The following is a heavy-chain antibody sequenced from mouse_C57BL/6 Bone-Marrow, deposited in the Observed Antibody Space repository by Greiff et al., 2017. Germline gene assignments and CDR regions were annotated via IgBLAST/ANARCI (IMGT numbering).Heavy chain of an antibody. CDR3: ARGPTEAMDY. V-gene: IGHV1-52*01. CDR1: GYTFTSYW. CDR2: IDPSDSET. J-gene: IGHJ4*01. Sequence: VKLQQSGAELVRPGSSVKLSCKASGYTFTSYWMHWVKQRPIQGLEWIGNIDPSDSETHYNQKFKDKATLTVDKSSSTAYMQLSSLTSEDSAVYYCARGPTEAMDYWGQGTSVTVSS.